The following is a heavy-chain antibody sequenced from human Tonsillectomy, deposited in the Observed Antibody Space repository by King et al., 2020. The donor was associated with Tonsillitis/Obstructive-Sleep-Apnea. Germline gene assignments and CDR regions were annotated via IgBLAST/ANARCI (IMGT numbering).Heavy chain of an antibody. CDR1: GGSVGSASYF. CDR3: AKYCSGGSCHPGFDC. CDR2: ISYSGGT. Sequence: QLQESGPGLVKPSETLSLTCTVSGGSVGSASYFWSWIRQPPGNGLECIGYISYSGGTNYNPPLKGLVTISVDKSKNQFSLNLGSVTAADTAVYYCAKYCSGGSCHPGFDCWGQGTLVTVSS. D-gene: IGHD2-15*01. V-gene: IGHV4-61*01. J-gene: IGHJ4*02.